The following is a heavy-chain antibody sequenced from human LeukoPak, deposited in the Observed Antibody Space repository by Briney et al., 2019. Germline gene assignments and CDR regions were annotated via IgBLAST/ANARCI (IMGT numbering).Heavy chain of an antibody. CDR3: ARDGPAYRFDI. CDR1: GFTFSSYS. D-gene: IGHD1-26*01. J-gene: IGHJ3*02. Sequence: GGSLRLSCAASGFTFSSYSMNWVRQAPGKGLEWVSYISSSSSTIYYADSVKGRFTISRDNAKNSLYLQMNSLRSEDTAVYYCARDGPAYRFDIWGQGTMVTVSS. V-gene: IGHV3-48*01. CDR2: ISSSSSTI.